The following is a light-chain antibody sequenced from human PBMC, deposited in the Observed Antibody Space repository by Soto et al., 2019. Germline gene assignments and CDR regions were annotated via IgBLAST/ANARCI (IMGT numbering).Light chain of an antibody. V-gene: IGLV2-14*01. CDR3: SSYTSSSTLLYV. Sequence: QSALTQPASVSGSPRQSITISCTGTSSDVGGYNYVSWYQQHPGKAPKLMIYEVSNRPSGVSNRFSGSKSGNTASLTISGLQAEDEADYYCSSYTSSSTLLYVFGTGTQLTVL. CDR1: SSDVGGYNY. CDR2: EVS. J-gene: IGLJ1*01.